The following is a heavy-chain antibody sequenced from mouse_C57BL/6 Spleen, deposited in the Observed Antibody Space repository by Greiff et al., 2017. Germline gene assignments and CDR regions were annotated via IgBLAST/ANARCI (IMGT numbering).Heavy chain of an antibody. Sequence: QVQLKESGAELVKPGASVKLSCKASGYTFTEYTIHWVKQRSGQGLEWIGWFYPGSGSIKYNEKFKDKATLTADKSSSTVYMELSRLTSGDSAVYFCARNEGGRDYYGLFDYWGQGTTLTVSS. V-gene: IGHV1-62-2*01. CDR1: GYTFTEYT. D-gene: IGHD1-1*01. CDR2: FYPGSGSI. CDR3: ARNEGGRDYYGLFDY. J-gene: IGHJ2*01.